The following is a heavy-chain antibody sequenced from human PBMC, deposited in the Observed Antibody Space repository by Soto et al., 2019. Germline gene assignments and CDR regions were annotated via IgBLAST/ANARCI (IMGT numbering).Heavy chain of an antibody. J-gene: IGHJ6*03. CDR2: TYYRSKWYN. D-gene: IGHD5-12*01. V-gene: IGHV6-1*01. Sequence: SQTLSLTCAISGDSVSSNSAAWNWIRQSPSRGLEWLGRTYYRSKWYNDYAVSVKSRITINPDTSKNQFSLQLNSVTPEDTAVYYCARVHKGYSGYDFDYYYYYMDVWGKGTTVTVSS. CDR3: ARVHKGYSGYDFDYYYYYMDV. CDR1: GDSVSSNSAA.